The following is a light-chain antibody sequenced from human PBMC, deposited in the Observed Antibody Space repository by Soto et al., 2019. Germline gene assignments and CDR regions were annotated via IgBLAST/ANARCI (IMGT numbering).Light chain of an antibody. Sequence: QSVLTQPASVSGSPGQSITISCTGTSSDVGGYKYVSWYQQYRGKAPKLIIYEVSNRPSGVSNRFSGSKSGNTASLTISGLQAEDEADYYCSSYTSSTTLVFGGGTKVTVL. CDR3: SSYTSSTTLV. J-gene: IGLJ2*01. V-gene: IGLV2-14*01. CDR2: EVS. CDR1: SSDVGGYKY.